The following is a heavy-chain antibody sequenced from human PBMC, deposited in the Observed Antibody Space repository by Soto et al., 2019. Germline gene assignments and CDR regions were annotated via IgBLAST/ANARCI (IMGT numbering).Heavy chain of an antibody. V-gene: IGHV3-30*04. CDR3: AREGVFGLVPIIPPAY. CDR2: ISYDGSQT. CDR1: GFQFGSYA. D-gene: IGHD3-3*01. J-gene: IGHJ4*02. Sequence: VQLVPSGGVVVQPGGSLRLSCAATGFQFGSYAMHWVRQAPGRGLEWVAHISYDGSQTYYGDSVKCRLTIARDNSENTLYWEMNSLRIQATAVYYCAREGVFGLVPIIPPAYWCQGVLGSVSS.